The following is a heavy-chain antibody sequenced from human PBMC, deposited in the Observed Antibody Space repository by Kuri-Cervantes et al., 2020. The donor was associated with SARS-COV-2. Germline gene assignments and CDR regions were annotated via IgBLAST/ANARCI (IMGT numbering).Heavy chain of an antibody. V-gene: IGHV1-2*06. Sequence: ASVKVSCKASGYTFTGYYMHWVRQAPGQGLEWMGRINPNSGGTNYAQNFQGRVTMTRDTSISTAYMELSSMRSDDTAFYYCATVGDYYDSSAYFEYWGQGTLVTVSS. CDR1: GYTFTGYY. J-gene: IGHJ4*02. CDR2: INPNSGGT. CDR3: ATVGDYYDSSAYFEY. D-gene: IGHD3-22*01.